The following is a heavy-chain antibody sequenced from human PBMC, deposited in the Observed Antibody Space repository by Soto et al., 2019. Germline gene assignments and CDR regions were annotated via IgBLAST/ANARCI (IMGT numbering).Heavy chain of an antibody. J-gene: IGHJ4*02. CDR1: GFTFSSYD. D-gene: IGHD1-7*01. CDR2: ISSNGGTT. CDR3: VRRVSGNYDY. Sequence: SGGGMVQPGGSLRLSCVASGFTFSSYDMHWVRQAPGKGLEYVSSISSNGGTTYYGNSVKGRFTISRDNSKNTLYLQMGSLRAEDMAVYYCVRRVSGNYDYWGQGTLVTVSS. V-gene: IGHV3-64*01.